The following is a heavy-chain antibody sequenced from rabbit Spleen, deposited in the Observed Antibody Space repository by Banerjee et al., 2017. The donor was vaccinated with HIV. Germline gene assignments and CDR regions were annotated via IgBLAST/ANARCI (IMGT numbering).Heavy chain of an antibody. D-gene: IGHD4-1*01. CDR1: GFDFSSYS. J-gene: IGHJ4*01. V-gene: IGHV1S7*01. CDR3: ARDYNSGWDL. Sequence: QLKETGGGLVQPGGSLTLSCKTSGFDFSSYSMSWVRQAPGKGLEWIGSIDPVFGVTNYASWVNGRFTISRDNAHNTVDLQMNSLTAADTATYFCARDYNSGWDLWGPGTLVTVS. CDR2: IDPVFGVT.